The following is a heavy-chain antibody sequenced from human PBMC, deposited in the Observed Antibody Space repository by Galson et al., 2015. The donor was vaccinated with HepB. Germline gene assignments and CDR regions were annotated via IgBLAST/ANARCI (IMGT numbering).Heavy chain of an antibody. Sequence: CAISGDSVSSNSAAWNWIRQSPSRGLEWLGRTYYRSKWYNDYAVSVKSRITINPDTSKNQFSLQLSSVTAADTAVYYCARSRGLSSWYGTIYGMDVWGQGTTVTVSS. D-gene: IGHD6-13*01. CDR3: ARSRGLSSWYGTIYGMDV. CDR2: TYYRSKWYN. J-gene: IGHJ6*02. V-gene: IGHV6-1*01. CDR1: GDSVSSNSAA.